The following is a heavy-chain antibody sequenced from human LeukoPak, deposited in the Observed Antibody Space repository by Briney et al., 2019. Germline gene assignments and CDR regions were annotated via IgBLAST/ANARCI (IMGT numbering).Heavy chain of an antibody. CDR2: ISYDGSDK. V-gene: IGHV3-30*03. D-gene: IGHD1-20*01. CDR3: AREYNSPNRFEY. Sequence: GGSLRLSCVASGFTFSSYGMHWVRQAPGKGLEWVAVISYDGSDKYYSDSVKGRFTISRDNAKNSLYLQMNSLRAEDTAVYYCAREYNSPNRFEYWGQGTLGTGSS. J-gene: IGHJ4*02. CDR1: GFTFSSYG.